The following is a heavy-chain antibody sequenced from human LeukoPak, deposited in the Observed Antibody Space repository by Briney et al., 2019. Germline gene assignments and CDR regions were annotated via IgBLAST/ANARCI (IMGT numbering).Heavy chain of an antibody. V-gene: IGHV3-7*01. J-gene: IGHJ3*02. Sequence: GESLRLSCAASGFTFSTYWMSWVRQAPGKGLEWVANIRQDGSETYYVDSVKGRFTISRDNAKNSLYLQMNSLRAEDTAVYYCARYERWSYNAFDIWGQGTKVTVSS. CDR3: ARYERWSYNAFDI. CDR2: IRQDGSET. CDR1: GFTFSTYW. D-gene: IGHD3-10*01.